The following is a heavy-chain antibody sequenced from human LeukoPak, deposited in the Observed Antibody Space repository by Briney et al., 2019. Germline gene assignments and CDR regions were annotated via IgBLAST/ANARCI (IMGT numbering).Heavy chain of an antibody. CDR2: IYSGGST. Sequence: GGSLRLSCAASGFTVSSNYMSWVRQAPGKGLEWVSVIYSGGSTYYADSVKGRFTISRDNSKNTLYLQMNSLRAEDTAVYYCARDAQSIAAAGTSAFDIWGQGTMVTVSS. CDR1: GFTVSSNY. D-gene: IGHD6-13*01. V-gene: IGHV3-53*01. J-gene: IGHJ3*02. CDR3: ARDAQSIAAAGTSAFDI.